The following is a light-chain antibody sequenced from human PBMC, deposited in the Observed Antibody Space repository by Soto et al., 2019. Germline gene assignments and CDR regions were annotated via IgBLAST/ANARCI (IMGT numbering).Light chain of an antibody. CDR1: SSNIGNNY. Sequence: QSVLTQPPSVSAAPGQTVTISCSGSSSNIGNNYVSWYQQLPGTAPKLLIYDNNKRPSGIPDRFSGSKSGTSATLGITGLQTGDEADYYCGTWDSSLSAVVFGGGTKVPS. CDR3: GTWDSSLSAVV. V-gene: IGLV1-51*01. CDR2: DNN. J-gene: IGLJ2*01.